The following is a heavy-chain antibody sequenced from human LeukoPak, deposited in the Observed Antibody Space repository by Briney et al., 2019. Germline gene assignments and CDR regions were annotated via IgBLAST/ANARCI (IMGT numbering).Heavy chain of an antibody. D-gene: IGHD4-17*01. V-gene: IGHV1-2*02. CDR2: INPNSGGT. J-gene: IGHJ4*02. CDR1: GYTFTAYY. Sequence: ASVTVSCKASGYTFTAYYMHWVRHAPGQGLEWMGWINPNSGGTNYAQKFQGRVTMTRDTSISTAYMELSRLRSDDTAVYYCARGLEVTTVDYWGQGTLVTVSS. CDR3: ARGLEVTTVDY.